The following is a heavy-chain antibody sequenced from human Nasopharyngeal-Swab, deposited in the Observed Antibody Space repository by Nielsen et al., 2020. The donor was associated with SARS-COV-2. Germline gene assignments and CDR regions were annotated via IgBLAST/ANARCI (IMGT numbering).Heavy chain of an antibody. D-gene: IGHD6-13*01. V-gene: IGHV4/OR15-8*02. CDR1: GGSISSSNW. J-gene: IGHJ6*02. CDR2: IHHSGSP. CDR3: ARVRVPGYNSSWYGMDV. Sequence: SETLSLTCAVSGGSISSSNWWTWVRQPPGKGLECIGEIHHSGSPNYNPSLKSRVTISMEKTKNQVSLKLSSVTAADTAVYYCARVRVPGYNSSWYGMDVWGQGTTVTVSS.